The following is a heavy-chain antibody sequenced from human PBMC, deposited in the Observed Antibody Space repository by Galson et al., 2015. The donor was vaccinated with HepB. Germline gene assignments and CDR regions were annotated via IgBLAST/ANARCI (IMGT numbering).Heavy chain of an antibody. CDR2: IWYDGSNK. J-gene: IGHJ4*02. D-gene: IGHD6-13*01. CDR1: GFTFSSYG. CDR3: ARTTGIAAEYYFDY. Sequence: SLRLSCAASGFTFSSYGMHWVRQAPGKGLEWVAVIWYDGSNKYYADSVKGRFTISRDNSKNTLYLQMNSLRAEDTAVYYCARTTGIAAEYYFDYWGQGTLVTVSS. V-gene: IGHV3-33*01.